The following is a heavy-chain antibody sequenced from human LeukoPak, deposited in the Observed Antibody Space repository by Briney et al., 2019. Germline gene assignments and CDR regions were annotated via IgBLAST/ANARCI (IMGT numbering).Heavy chain of an antibody. J-gene: IGHJ4*02. V-gene: IGHV4-31*03. CDR1: GGSISSGGYY. Sequence: PSQTLSLTCTVSGGSISSGGYYWSWIRHHPGKGLEWIGYIYYSGSTYYNPSLKSRVTILVDTSKNQFSLKLSSVTAADTAVYYCARVGYDSSGYYLTPFYWGQGTLVTVSS. D-gene: IGHD3-22*01. CDR3: ARVGYDSSGYYLTPFY. CDR2: IYYSGST.